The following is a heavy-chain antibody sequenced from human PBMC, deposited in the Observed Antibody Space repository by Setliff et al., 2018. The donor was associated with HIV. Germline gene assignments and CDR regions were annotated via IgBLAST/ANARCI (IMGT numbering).Heavy chain of an antibody. Sequence: PGESLKISCKASGYSFTNYWIGWVRQMPGKGLEGVGIIYPVDSDTRYSPSFQGQVTISADKSISTAYLQWSTLKASDTAIYYSARHRHTAAGTLDAFDIWGQGTVVTVSS. V-gene: IGHV5-51*01. CDR3: ARHRHTAAGTLDAFDI. CDR1: GYSFTNYW. D-gene: IGHD6-13*01. CDR2: IYPVDSDT. J-gene: IGHJ3*02.